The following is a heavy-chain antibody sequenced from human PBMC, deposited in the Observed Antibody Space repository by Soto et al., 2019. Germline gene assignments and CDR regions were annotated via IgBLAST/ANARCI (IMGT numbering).Heavy chain of an antibody. CDR1: GGSISSGGYY. V-gene: IGHV4-31*03. CDR3: ARSHRLYGSGSYLYYMDV. D-gene: IGHD3-10*01. J-gene: IGHJ6*03. CDR2: IYYSGST. Sequence: SETLSLTCTVSGGSISSGGYYWSWIRQHPGKGLEWIGYIYYSGSTYYNPSLKSRVTISVDTSKNQFSLKLSSVTAADTAMYYCARSHRLYGSGSYLYYMDVWGKGTTVTVSS.